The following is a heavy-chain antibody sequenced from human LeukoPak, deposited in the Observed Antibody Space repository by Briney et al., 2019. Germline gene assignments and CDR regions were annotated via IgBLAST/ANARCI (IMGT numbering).Heavy chain of an antibody. V-gene: IGHV4-4*07. CDR3: ARWPLVGTIQDAFDI. J-gene: IGHJ3*02. Sequence: PSETLSLTCTVSGGSISDYYWSWIRQPAGKGLEWIGRIYSSGSSNYNPSLKRRVTMSVDTSKNQFYLNVNSATAADTAVYYCARWPLVGTIQDAFDIWGQGTMVTVSS. D-gene: IGHD1-26*01. CDR2: IYSSGSS. CDR1: GGSISDYY.